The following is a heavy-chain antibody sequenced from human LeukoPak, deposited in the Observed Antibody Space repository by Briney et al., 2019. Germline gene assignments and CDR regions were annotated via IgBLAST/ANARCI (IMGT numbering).Heavy chain of an antibody. Sequence: SETLSLTCTVSGGSISSSSYYWGWIRQPPGKGLEWIGSIYYSGSTYYNPSLKSRVTISVDTSKNQFSLKLSSVTAADTAVYYCAGDWNDVTEGGYWGQGTLVTVSS. CDR2: IYYSGST. V-gene: IGHV4-39*02. D-gene: IGHD1-1*01. CDR1: GGSISSSSYY. CDR3: AGDWNDVTEGGY. J-gene: IGHJ4*02.